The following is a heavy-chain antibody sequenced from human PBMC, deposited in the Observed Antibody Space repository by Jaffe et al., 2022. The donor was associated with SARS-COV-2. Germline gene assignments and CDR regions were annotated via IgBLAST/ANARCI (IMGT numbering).Heavy chain of an antibody. J-gene: IGHJ3*02. CDR2: INPSGGST. D-gene: IGHD3-22*01. V-gene: IGHV1-46*01. CDR3: ARATTYYYDSSGYPGAFDI. CDR1: GYTFTSYY. Sequence: QVQLVQSGAEVKKPGASVKVSCKASGYTFTSYYMHWVRQAPGQGLEWMGIINPSGGSTSYAQKFQGRVTMTRDTSTSTVYMELSSLRSEDTAVYYCARATTYYYDSSGYPGAFDIWGQGTMVTVSS.